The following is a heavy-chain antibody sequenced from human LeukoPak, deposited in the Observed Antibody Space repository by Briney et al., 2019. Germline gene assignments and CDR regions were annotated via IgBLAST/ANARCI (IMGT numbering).Heavy chain of an antibody. CDR3: AREGGGAYDFSDY. Sequence: ASVKLSCTASGYTFTSYYMHWVRQGPGQGLEWMGIINPSGGSTSYAQKFQGRVTMTRDTSTRTVYMELSSLRSEDTAVYYCAREGGGAYDFSDYWGQGTLVTVSS. CDR1: GYTFTSYY. J-gene: IGHJ4*02. V-gene: IGHV1-46*01. CDR2: INPSGGST. D-gene: IGHD3-3*01.